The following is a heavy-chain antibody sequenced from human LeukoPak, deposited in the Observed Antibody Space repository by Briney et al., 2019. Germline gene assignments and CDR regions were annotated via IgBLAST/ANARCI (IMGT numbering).Heavy chain of an antibody. J-gene: IGHJ4*02. CDR2: FDPEDGET. D-gene: IGHD3-10*01. CDR3: ATDPYGSGSLFDY. V-gene: IGHV1-24*01. Sequence: GASVTVSCTVSGYTLTELSMHWVRQAPGKGLEWMGGFDPEDGETIYAQKFQGRVTMTEGTSTDTAYMELSSLRSEDTAVYYCATDPYGSGSLFDYWGQGTLVTVSS. CDR1: GYTLTELS.